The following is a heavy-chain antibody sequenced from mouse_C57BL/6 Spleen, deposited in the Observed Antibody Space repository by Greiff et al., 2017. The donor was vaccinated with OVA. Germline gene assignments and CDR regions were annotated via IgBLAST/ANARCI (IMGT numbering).Heavy chain of an antibody. D-gene: IGHD3-3*01. CDR1: GYTFTSYW. J-gene: IGHJ4*01. Sequence: QVHVKQPGAELVRPGSSVKLSCKASGYTFTSYWMHWVKQRPIQGLEWIGNIDPSDSETHYNQKFKDKATLTVDKSSSTAYMQLSSLTSEDSAVYYCARGEGHYYAMDYWGQGTSVTVSS. V-gene: IGHV1-52*01. CDR3: ARGEGHYYAMDY. CDR2: IDPSDSET.